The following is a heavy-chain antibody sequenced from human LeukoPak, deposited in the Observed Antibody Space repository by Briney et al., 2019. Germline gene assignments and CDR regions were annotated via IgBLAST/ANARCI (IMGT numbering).Heavy chain of an antibody. V-gene: IGHV1-8*01. J-gene: IGHJ6*02. D-gene: IGHD1-14*01. Sequence: GASVQVSCQASGYTFTSYDINWVRQATGQGLEWMGWMNPNSGNTGYAQKLRGRVTMTTDTATSTVYMELRSLISDDTAVYYCARGGINGPYGMDVWGQGTTVTVSS. CDR3: ARGGINGPYGMDV. CDR1: GYTFTSYD. CDR2: MNPNSGNT.